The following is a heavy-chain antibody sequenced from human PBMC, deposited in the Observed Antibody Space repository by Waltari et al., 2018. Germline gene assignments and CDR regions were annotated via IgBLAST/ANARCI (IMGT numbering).Heavy chain of an antibody. D-gene: IGHD6-19*01. CDR1: GYTFTSYD. J-gene: IGHJ3*02. V-gene: IGHV1-8*03. CDR3: ARVGSGEQWLVGSAFDI. CDR2: MNPNSGNT. Sequence: QVQLVQSGAEVKKPGASVKVSCKASGYTFTSYDINWVRQATGKGLEWMGWMNPNSGNTGYAQKFQGRVTITRNTSISTAYMELSSLRSEDTAVYYCARVGSGEQWLVGSAFDIWGQGTMVTVSS.